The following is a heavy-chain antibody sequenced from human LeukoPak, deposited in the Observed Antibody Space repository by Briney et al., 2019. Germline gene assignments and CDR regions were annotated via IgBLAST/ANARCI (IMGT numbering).Heavy chain of an antibody. Sequence: GGSLRLSCAAPGFTFSSYWMSWVRQAPGKGLEWVANIKQDGSEKYYVDSMKGRFTISRDNAKNSLYPQMNSLRAEDTAVYYCARARLSYDYVWGSYRPDAFDIWGQGTMVTVSS. J-gene: IGHJ3*02. D-gene: IGHD3-16*02. V-gene: IGHV3-7*01. CDR1: GFTFSSYW. CDR2: IKQDGSEK. CDR3: ARARLSYDYVWGSYRPDAFDI.